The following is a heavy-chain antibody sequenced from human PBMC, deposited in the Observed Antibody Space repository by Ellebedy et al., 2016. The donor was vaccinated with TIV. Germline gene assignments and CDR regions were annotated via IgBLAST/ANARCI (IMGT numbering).Heavy chain of an antibody. D-gene: IGHD3-22*01. CDR3: TKGTSSGFNYDRVGSEY. Sequence: GESLKISCAASGFTFSSFAMHWVRPAPGKGLEWLSVISAGGDNTYHADSVKGRFTITRENFKNTVYLQMDRLKAEDTAVYYCTKGTSSGFNYDRVGSEYWGQGTLVTVSS. J-gene: IGHJ4*02. V-gene: IGHV3-23*01. CDR2: ISAGGDNT. CDR1: GFTFSSFA.